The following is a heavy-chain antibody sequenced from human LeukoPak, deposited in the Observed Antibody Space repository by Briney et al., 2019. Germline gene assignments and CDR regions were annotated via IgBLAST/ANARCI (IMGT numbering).Heavy chain of an antibody. Sequence: SETLSLTCTVSGGSISSGDYYWSWIRQPPGKGLEWIGYIYYSGGTYYNPSLKSRVTISVDTSKNQFSLKLSSVTAADTAVYYCARAMGGVVPAARFDYWGQGTLVTVSS. CDR1: GGSISSGDYY. J-gene: IGHJ4*02. CDR2: IYYSGGT. CDR3: ARAMGGVVPAARFDY. D-gene: IGHD2-2*01. V-gene: IGHV4-30-4*01.